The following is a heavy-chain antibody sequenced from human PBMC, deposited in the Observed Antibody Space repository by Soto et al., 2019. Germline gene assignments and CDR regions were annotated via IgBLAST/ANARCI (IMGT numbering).Heavy chain of an antibody. V-gene: IGHV1-69*13. Sequence: SVKVSCKASGGTFRNHVFNWVRQAPGQGLEWMGGIIPIIGTPNYAQKFQGRVTITADASTSTVYLEVSSLRSQDTAVYYCARDLEFRDGNISHLDYWGQGTLVTVPS. CDR2: IIPIIGTP. CDR1: GGTFRNHV. D-gene: IGHD3-10*01. J-gene: IGHJ4*02. CDR3: ARDLEFRDGNISHLDY.